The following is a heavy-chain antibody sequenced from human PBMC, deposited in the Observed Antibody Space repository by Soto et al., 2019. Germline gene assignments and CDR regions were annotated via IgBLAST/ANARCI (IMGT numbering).Heavy chain of an antibody. V-gene: IGHV3-23*01. CDR3: AKDRNYPRDQFHY. Sequence: GGSLRLSCAASGFTFSTYALSWVRQAPGKGLEWVSAISANGQGIYYADSVRGRFTISRDNSKNTIFLHMDSLRAEDTAVYYCAKDRNYPRDQFHYWGQGTLVTVPQ. CDR1: GFTFSTYA. CDR2: ISANGQGI. D-gene: IGHD1-7*01. J-gene: IGHJ4*02.